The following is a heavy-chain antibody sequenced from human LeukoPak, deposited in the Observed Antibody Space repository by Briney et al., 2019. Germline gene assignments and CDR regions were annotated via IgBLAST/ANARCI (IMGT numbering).Heavy chain of an antibody. CDR1: GGTFSSYA. CDR2: IIPIFGTA. Sequence: VASVKVSCKASGGTFSSYAISWVRQAPGQGLEWMGGIIPIFGTANYAQKFQGRVTITTDESTSTAYMELSSLRSEDTAVYYCARMAITMKFLNWFDPWGQGTLVTVSS. CDR3: ARMAITMKFLNWFDP. J-gene: IGHJ5*02. D-gene: IGHD3-22*01. V-gene: IGHV1-69*05.